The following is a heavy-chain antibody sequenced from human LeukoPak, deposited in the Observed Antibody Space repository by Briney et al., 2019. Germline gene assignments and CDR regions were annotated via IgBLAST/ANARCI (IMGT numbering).Heavy chain of an antibody. CDR1: GFTFSTYG. D-gene: IGHD1-1*01. V-gene: IGHV3-30*02. CDR3: AKDVLRKSGTPA. CDR2: IRDDGSDK. Sequence: GGSLRLSCAASGFTFSTYGMHWVRQAPGKGLEWVAFIRDDGSDKNYVDSVKGRFTISRDNSKNMLYLQMSSLRAEETAVYYCAKDVLRKSGTPAWGQGTVVAVSS. J-gene: IGHJ4*02.